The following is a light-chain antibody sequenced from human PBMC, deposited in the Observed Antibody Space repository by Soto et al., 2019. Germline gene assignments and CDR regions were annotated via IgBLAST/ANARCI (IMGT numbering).Light chain of an antibody. J-gene: IGLJ1*01. CDR1: SSHIGSNT. Sequence: QSVLTQPPSASGTPGQRVIISCSGSSSHIGSNTVNWYQQLPGTAPKLLIYSNNQRPSGVPDRFSGSKSGTSASLAISGLQSEDEADYYCAAWDDGLNGRYVSGTGTKVTVL. CDR2: SNN. CDR3: AAWDDGLNGRYV. V-gene: IGLV1-44*01.